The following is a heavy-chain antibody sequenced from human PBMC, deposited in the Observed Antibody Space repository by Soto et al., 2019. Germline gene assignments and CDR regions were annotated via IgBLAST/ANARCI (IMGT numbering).Heavy chain of an antibody. CDR1: SGSISSSNW. CDR3: ARREQRLVLAFDY. CDR2: IYHSGST. V-gene: IGHV4-4*02. J-gene: IGHJ4*02. D-gene: IGHD6-13*01. Sequence: SETLSLTCAFSSGSISSSNWWSWVRQPPGKGLEWIGEIYHSGSTNYNPSLKSRVTISVDKSKNQFSLKLSSVTAADTAVYYCARREQRLVLAFDYWGQGTLVTVSS.